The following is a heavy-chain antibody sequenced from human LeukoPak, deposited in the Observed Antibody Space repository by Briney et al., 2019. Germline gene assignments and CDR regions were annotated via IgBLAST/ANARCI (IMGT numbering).Heavy chain of an antibody. Sequence: PGGSLRLSCAASGFTFSSYSMNWVRQAPGKGLEWVSSISSSSSYIYYADSVKGRFTISRDNSKNTLYLQMNSLRAEDTAVYYCARDLRYYGSGSYLGFAHYPDDYWGQGTLVTVSS. CDR2: ISSSSSYI. CDR3: ARDLRYYGSGSYLGFAHYPDDY. V-gene: IGHV3-21*01. J-gene: IGHJ4*02. D-gene: IGHD3-10*01. CDR1: GFTFSSYS.